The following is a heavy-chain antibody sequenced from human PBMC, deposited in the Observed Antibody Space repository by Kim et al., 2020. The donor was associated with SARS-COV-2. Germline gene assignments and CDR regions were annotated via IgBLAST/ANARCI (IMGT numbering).Heavy chain of an antibody. V-gene: IGHV4-30-2*01. CDR3: ARGDFWSDYMPGD. CDR1: GASLSSGGYS. Sequence: SETLSLTCAVSGASLSSGGYSWSWIRQPPGKGLEWIGYIYHSGSTDYNPSLMSRVTMSVDRSKNQFSLKLSSVTAADTAVYYCARGDFWSDYMPGDWGQGTLVTVSS. J-gene: IGHJ4*02. D-gene: IGHD3-3*01. CDR2: IYHSGST.